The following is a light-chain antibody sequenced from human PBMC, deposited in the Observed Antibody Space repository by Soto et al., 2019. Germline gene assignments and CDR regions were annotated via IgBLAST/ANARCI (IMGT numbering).Light chain of an antibody. V-gene: IGKV3-20*01. CDR2: GGS. CDR1: QSVSSGY. Sequence: VLTQSPGTLSLSPGERATLSCRVSQSVSSGYLAWYQQKPGQAPRHLIYGGSNRAAGIPDRFSGSGSGADFTLTITRLEPEDFAMYFCHCQQFRTSPVYTFGQGTNLEIK. J-gene: IGKJ2*01. CDR3: QQFRTSPVYT.